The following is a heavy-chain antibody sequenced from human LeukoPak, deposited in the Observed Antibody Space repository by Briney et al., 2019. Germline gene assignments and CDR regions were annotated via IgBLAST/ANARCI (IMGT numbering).Heavy chain of an antibody. D-gene: IGHD3/OR15-3a*01. Sequence: GGSLRLSCAVSGFTFSNYWMNWVRQAPGKGLEWVSSISSSSSYIYYADSVKGRFTISRDNAKNSLYLQMSSLRAEDTAVYYCARELDHGDIWGQGTMVTVSS. CDR2: ISSSSSYI. J-gene: IGHJ3*02. CDR1: GFTFSNYW. CDR3: ARELDHGDI. V-gene: IGHV3-21*01.